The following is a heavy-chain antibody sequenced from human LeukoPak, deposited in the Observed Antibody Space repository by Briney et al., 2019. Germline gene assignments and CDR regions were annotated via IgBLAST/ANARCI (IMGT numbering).Heavy chain of an antibody. CDR1: GGSISRSSYY. J-gene: IGHJ5*02. D-gene: IGHD2-15*01. Sequence: SDTLSLTCTVSGGSISRSSYYWGWIRQPPGKGPEWIGSIYYSGSTYYNPSLKSRVTISVDTSKNQFSLKLSSVTAADTAVYYCARLDIVVVVAAHNWFDPWGQGTLVTVSS. CDR2: IYYSGST. V-gene: IGHV4-39*01. CDR3: ARLDIVVVVAAHNWFDP.